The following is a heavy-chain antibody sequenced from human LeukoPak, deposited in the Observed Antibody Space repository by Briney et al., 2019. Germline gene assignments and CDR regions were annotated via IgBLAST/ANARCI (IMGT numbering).Heavy chain of an antibody. CDR1: GGTFISYA. V-gene: IGHV1-69*13. D-gene: IGHD3-22*01. CDR3: ARDSFPNYYDSSGYYF. J-gene: IGHJ4*02. Sequence: ASVKVSCKASGGTFISYAISWVRQAPGQGLEWMGGIIPIFGTANYAQKFQGRVTITADESTSTAYMELSSLRSEDTAVYYCARDSFPNYYDSSGYYFWGQGTLVTVSS. CDR2: IIPIFGTA.